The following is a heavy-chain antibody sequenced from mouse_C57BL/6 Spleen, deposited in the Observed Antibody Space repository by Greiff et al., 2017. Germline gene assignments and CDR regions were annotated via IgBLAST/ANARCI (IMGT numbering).Heavy chain of an antibody. D-gene: IGHD1-1*01. J-gene: IGHJ2*01. CDR1: GYTFTSYG. CDR3: ARTPYYYGSSYFDD. Sequence: VQLQQSGAELVRPGSSVKMSCKTSGYTFTSYGINWVKQRPGQGLEWIGYIYIGNGYTEYNEKFKGKATLTSDTSSSTAYMQTSSLTSEDSANYFCARTPYYYGSSYFDDRGQGTTLTVSS. V-gene: IGHV1-58*01. CDR2: IYIGNGYT.